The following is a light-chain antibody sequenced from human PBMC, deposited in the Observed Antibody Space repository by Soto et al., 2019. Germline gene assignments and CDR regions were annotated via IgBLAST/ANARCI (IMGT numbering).Light chain of an antibody. J-gene: IGKJ4*01. CDR3: QQRSNWPPLT. CDR1: QRVSSY. V-gene: IGKV3-11*01. CDR2: DAS. Sequence: EIVLTQSPATLSLSPGERATLSCRASQRVSSYLAWYQQKPGQAPRLLIYDASNRATGIPARFSGRGSGTDFNLTISSLEPEDFAVYYCQQRSNWPPLTFGGGTKVEIK.